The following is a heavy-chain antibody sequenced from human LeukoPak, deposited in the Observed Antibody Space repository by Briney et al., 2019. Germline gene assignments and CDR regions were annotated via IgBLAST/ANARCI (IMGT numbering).Heavy chain of an antibody. CDR1: GGSISSDNW. J-gene: IGHJ4*02. CDR2: IYHTGRS. V-gene: IGHV4-4*02. D-gene: IGHD1-26*01. CDR3: VRGLYGSDPY. Sequence: SETLSLTCDVSGGSISSDNWWIWVRQPPGKGLEWIGEIYHTGRSNYNPSLKSRVSMSVDKSKNQFSLTLSSVTAADTALYYCVRGLYGSDPYWGQGSLVTVSS.